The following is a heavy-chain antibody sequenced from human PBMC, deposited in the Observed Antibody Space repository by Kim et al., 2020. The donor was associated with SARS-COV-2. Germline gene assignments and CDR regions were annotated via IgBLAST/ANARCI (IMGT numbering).Heavy chain of an antibody. CDR1: GGSISSYY. CDR2: IYYSGST. V-gene: IGHV4-59*01. J-gene: IGHJ2*01. D-gene: IGHD3-3*01. CDR3: ARDHREWLQYTANWYFDL. Sequence: SETLSLTCTVSGGSISSYYWSWIRQPPGKGLEWIGYIYYSGSTNYNPSLKSRVTISVDTSKNRFSLKLSSVTAADTAVYYCARDHREWLQYTANWYFDLWGRGTLGAVSS.